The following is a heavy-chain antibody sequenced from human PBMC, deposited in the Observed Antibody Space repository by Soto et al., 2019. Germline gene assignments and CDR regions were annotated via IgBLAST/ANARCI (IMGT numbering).Heavy chain of an antibody. Sequence: QVQLVESGGGVVQPGRSLRLSCAASGFTFSSYGMHWVRQAPGKGLEWVAVISYDGSNKYYADSVKGRFTISRDNSKNTLYLQMNSLRAEDTAVYCCAKETGAAADYYYYYYMDVWGKGTTVTVSS. J-gene: IGHJ6*03. CDR3: AKETGAAADYYYYYYMDV. CDR1: GFTFSSYG. CDR2: ISYDGSNK. V-gene: IGHV3-30*18. D-gene: IGHD6-13*01.